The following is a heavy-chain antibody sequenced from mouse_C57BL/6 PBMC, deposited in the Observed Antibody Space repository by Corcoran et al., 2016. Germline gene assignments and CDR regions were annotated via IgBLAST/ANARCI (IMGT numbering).Heavy chain of an antibody. D-gene: IGHD4-1*02. CDR1: GYSFTSYY. J-gene: IGHJ2*01. CDR3: ARSTGTAYFDY. V-gene: IGHV1-66*01. CDR2: IYPGSGNT. Sequence: QVQLQQSGPGLVKPGASVKISCKASGYSFTSYYIHWVKQRPGQGLEWIGWIYPGSGNTKYNEKFKGKATLTADTSSSTAYMQLSSLTSEDSAVYYCARSTGTAYFDYWGQGTTLTVSS.